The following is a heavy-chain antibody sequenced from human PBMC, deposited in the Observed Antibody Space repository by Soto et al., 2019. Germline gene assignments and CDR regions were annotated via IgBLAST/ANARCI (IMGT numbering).Heavy chain of an antibody. CDR3: ARRGYSSSWYYYYGMDV. D-gene: IGHD6-13*01. CDR2: IYYSGST. V-gene: IGHV4-39*01. J-gene: IGHJ6*02. CDR1: GGYISSSSYY. Sequence: PSETLSLTCTVAGGYISSSSYYWGWIRQPPGKGLEWIGSIYYSGSTYYNPSLKSRVTISVDTSKNQFSLKLSSVTAADTAVYYCARRGYSSSWYYYYGMDVWGQGTTVTVSS.